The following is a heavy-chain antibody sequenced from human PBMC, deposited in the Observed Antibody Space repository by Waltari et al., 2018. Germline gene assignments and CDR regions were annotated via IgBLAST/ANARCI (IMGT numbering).Heavy chain of an antibody. D-gene: IGHD3-22*01. Sequence: QVQLVQSGAEVKKPGSSVKVSCKASGGTFSSYAISWVRQAPGQGLEWMGGIIPSFGTANYEQKFQGRVTITADESTSTAYMELSSLRSEDTAVYYCARDLLYYDSTGGTHWGQGTLVTVSS. CDR2: IIPSFGTA. J-gene: IGHJ4*02. V-gene: IGHV1-69*01. CDR3: ARDLLYYDSTGGTH. CDR1: GGTFSSYA.